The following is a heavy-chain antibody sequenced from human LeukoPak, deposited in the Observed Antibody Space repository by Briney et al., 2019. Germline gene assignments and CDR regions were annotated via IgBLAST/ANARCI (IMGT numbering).Heavy chain of an antibody. CDR2: MNPNSGNT. Sequence: ASVKVSCXASGYTFTSYDINWVRLATGQGLVWMGWMNPNSGNTGYAQKFQGRVTMTRNTSISTAYMELSSLRSEDTAVYYCARTSLYDFWSENYYMDVWGKGTTVTVSS. CDR3: ARTSLYDFWSENYYMDV. V-gene: IGHV1-8*01. D-gene: IGHD3-3*01. CDR1: GYTFTSYD. J-gene: IGHJ6*03.